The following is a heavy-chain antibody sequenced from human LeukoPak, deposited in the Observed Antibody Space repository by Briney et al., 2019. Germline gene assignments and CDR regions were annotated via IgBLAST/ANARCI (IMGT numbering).Heavy chain of an antibody. CDR3: ATLSRRVMGDAFDI. J-gene: IGHJ3*02. V-gene: IGHV1-24*01. CDR1: GYTLTELS. Sequence: ASVKVSCKVSGYTLTELSMHWVRQAPGKGLEWMGGFDPEDGETIYAQKFQGGVTMTEDTSTDTAYMELSSLRSEDTAVYYCATLSRRVMGDAFDIWGQGTMVTVSS. D-gene: IGHD2-8*01. CDR2: FDPEDGET.